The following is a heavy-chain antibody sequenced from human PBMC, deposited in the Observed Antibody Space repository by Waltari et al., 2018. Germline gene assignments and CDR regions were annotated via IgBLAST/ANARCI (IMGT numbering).Heavy chain of an antibody. CDR3: ATYVGASVGTAAFDV. D-gene: IGHD6-13*01. CDR2: ISYSGAT. Sequence: GWVRQPPGNGRKGTGTISYSGATYNSPSHKSRVTISVDTSKNQFSLKLSSATAADTAVYYCATYVGASVGTAAFDVWGQGTMVTVSS. V-gene: IGHV4-39*01. J-gene: IGHJ3*01.